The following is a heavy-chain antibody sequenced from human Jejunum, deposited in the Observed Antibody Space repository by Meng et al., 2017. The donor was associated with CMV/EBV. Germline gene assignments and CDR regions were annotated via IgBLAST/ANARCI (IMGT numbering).Heavy chain of an antibody. V-gene: IGHV1-2*02. CDR2: INFNSGAT. Sequence: SSKASGYTFTDYFMWMRQAPGQGLEWVGWINFNSGATNYAQKFQGRVTMTRDMSVSTVYMEMSSLRPDDTAVYYCVAYSGSSFRFDPWGQGTLVTVSS. CDR1: GYTFTDYF. J-gene: IGHJ5*02. D-gene: IGHD5-12*01. CDR3: VAYSGSSFRFDP.